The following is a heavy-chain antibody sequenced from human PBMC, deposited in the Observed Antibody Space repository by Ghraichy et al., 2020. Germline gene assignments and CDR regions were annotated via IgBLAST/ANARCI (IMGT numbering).Heavy chain of an antibody. J-gene: IGHJ4*02. D-gene: IGHD3-22*01. V-gene: IGHV3-30*18. CDR2: YYGRKE. CDR3: AKEAISGSYRTADY. Sequence: YYGRKEYADSVKGRFTISRDNSNNRLYLQMNSLRGEDTAVYYCAKEAISGSYRTADYWGQGSLVIVS.